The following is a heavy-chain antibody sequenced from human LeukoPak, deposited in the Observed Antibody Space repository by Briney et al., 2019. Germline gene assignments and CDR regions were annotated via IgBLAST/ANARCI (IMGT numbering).Heavy chain of an antibody. CDR2: IYYSGST. D-gene: IGHD4-23*01. V-gene: IGHV4-39*01. CDR1: GGSISSSSYY. CDR3: ARQGRGGNQNFDY. J-gene: IGHJ4*02. Sequence: PSETLSLTCTVSGGSISSSSYYWGWIRQPPGKGLEWIGSIYYSGSTYYNPSLKSRVTISVDTSKNQFSLKLSSVTAADTAVYYCARQGRGGNQNFDYWGQGTLVTVSS.